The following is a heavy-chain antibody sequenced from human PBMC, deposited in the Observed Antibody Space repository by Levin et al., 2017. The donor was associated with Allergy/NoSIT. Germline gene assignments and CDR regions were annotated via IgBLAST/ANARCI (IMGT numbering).Heavy chain of an antibody. CDR1: GFTFSSYD. J-gene: IGHJ6*02. D-gene: IGHD2-2*02. Sequence: GGSLRLSCAASGFTFSSYDMNWVRQAPGKGLEWVSYISSSGSTIYYADSVKGRFTISRDNAKNSLFLQINSLRAEDTAVYYCARVPHCSSSSCYTSASRGMDVWGQGTTVTVS. CDR2: ISSSGSTI. CDR3: ARVPHCSSSSCYTSASRGMDV. V-gene: IGHV3-48*03.